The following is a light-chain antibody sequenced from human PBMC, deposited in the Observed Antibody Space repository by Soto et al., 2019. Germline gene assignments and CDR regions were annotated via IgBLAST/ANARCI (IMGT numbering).Light chain of an antibody. V-gene: IGLV1-44*01. CDR3: ASWDNSLNGLL. CDR1: SSNIGSNS. CDR2: DNH. J-gene: IGLJ3*02. Sequence: QSVLTQPPSASGTPGQRGTISWSGSSSNIGSNSLNWYQQLPGTAPKVVIYDNHQRPSGVTDRFSGSKSGTSASLGISGLQAEDEADYYCASWDNSLNGLLFGGGTQLTVL.